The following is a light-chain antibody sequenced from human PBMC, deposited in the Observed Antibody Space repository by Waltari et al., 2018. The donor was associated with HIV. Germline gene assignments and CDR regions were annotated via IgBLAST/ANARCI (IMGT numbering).Light chain of an antibody. CDR3: CSYAGTTNFFV. CDR2: EVT. Sequence: QSALTQQASVSGSLGQSITISCNGTSSDIGKYNLVSWYQQYPGKAPKLLIYEVTRRPSGSSSRFSGSKSDNTASLTISGLQAEDEADYFCCSYAGTTNFFVFGSVT. J-gene: IGLJ1*01. V-gene: IGLV2-23*02. CDR1: SSDIGKYNL.